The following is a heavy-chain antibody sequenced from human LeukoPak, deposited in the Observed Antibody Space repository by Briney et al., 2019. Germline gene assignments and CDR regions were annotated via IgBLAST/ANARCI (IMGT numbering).Heavy chain of an antibody. CDR1: GFTFSGSS. CDR3: TRHVRGIAVAGSYYYYYMDV. J-gene: IGHJ6*03. Sequence: GGSLRLSCAASGFTFSGSSMHCVRQASGKGLEWSGRIRSKSNSYATAYAASVKGRFTISRDDSKNTAYLQMNSLKTEDTAVYYCTRHVRGIAVAGSYYYYYMDVWGKGTTVTVSS. D-gene: IGHD6-19*01. CDR2: IRSKSNSYAT. V-gene: IGHV3-73*01.